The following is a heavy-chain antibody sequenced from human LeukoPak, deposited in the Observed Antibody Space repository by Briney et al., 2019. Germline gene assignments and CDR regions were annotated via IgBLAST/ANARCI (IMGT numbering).Heavy chain of an antibody. D-gene: IGHD2-2*01. V-gene: IGHV4-34*01. CDR1: GGSFSGYY. CDR2: INHSGST. J-gene: IGHJ4*02. CDR3: ARGGRAIVVVPTNEGFGY. Sequence: SETLSLTCAVYGGSFSGYYWSWIRQPPGKGLEWIGEINHSGSTNYNPSLKSRVTISVDTCKNQFSLKLSSVTAADTAVYYCARGGRAIVVVPTNEGFGYWGQGTLVTVSS.